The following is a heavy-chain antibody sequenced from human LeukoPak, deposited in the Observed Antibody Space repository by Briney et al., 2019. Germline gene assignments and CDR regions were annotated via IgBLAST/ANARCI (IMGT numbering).Heavy chain of an antibody. V-gene: IGHV3-49*03. Sequence: PGGSLRLSCTTSGFAFGDYAVNWFRQAPGKGLEWIGFIRSKTYGGTTECAASVKGRFTFSRDDSKGIGYLQMNSLRTEDTGVYYCSRDNLRADSSSHYDFEYWGQGTLVTVSS. CDR3: SRDNLRADSSSHYDFEY. CDR2: IRSKTYGGTT. D-gene: IGHD6-13*01. J-gene: IGHJ4*02. CDR1: GFAFGDYA.